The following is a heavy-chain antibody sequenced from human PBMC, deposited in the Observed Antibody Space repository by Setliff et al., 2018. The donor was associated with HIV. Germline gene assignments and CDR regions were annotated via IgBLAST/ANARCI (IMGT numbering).Heavy chain of an antibody. CDR3: ARLIHTGLLYFDY. J-gene: IGHJ4*02. CDR1: GGSISSGSYY. D-gene: IGHD2-8*02. Sequence: PSETLSLTCTVSGGSISSGSYYWSWIRQPAGKGLEWIGSIYHSGSTYYNPSLKSRVTISVDTSRDQFSLNLRSVTAADTALYFCARLIHTGLLYFDYWGLGTLVTVSS. CDR2: IYHSGST. V-gene: IGHV4-39*07.